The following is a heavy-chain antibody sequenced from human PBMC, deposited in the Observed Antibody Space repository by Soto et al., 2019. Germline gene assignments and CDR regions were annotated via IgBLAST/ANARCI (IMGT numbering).Heavy chain of an antibody. Sequence: QVQVVESGGGVVQPGRSLRLSCTASGFTFSGHAMHSVRQPPGKGLEWVAQIWYDGSNKYYADSVKCRFTISRDNTKNTLYVQMDSLRVEDSAVYYCARDGQSLAPYALDVWGQGTSVTVSS. J-gene: IGHJ6*02. D-gene: IGHD3-16*02. CDR3: ARDGQSLAPYALDV. V-gene: IGHV3-33*01. CDR2: IWYDGSNK. CDR1: GFTFSGHA.